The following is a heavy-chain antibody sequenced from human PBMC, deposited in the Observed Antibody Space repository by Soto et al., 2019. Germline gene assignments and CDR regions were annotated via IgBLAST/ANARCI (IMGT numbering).Heavy chain of an antibody. J-gene: IGHJ6*02. CDR3: ARIWYSSGWYFQYGMDV. V-gene: IGHV2-26*01. D-gene: IGHD6-19*01. Sequence: GXTLETPTPTVTXNCTVSRFSLSSAGMGVIWSRQPPVKALEWLAHIFSNDEKSYSIFLKNRVTISKDTSQSQVVLTMTNMDHVDTATYYSARIWYSSGWYFQYGMDVWGQGTTCTVSS. CDR2: IFSNDEK. CDR1: RFSLSSAGMG.